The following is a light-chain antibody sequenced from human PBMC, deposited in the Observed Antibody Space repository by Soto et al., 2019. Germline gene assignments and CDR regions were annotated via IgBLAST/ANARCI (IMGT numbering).Light chain of an antibody. V-gene: IGKV3-20*01. Sequence: EIVLTQSPGTLSLSPGERATLSCRASQSVSNNYLAWYQQKPGRAPRLLISAASSRATGVPDRFSGSGSGTDFTLTITRLEPEDFEMYYCQQYGGSPRTFGQGTKVEIK. CDR2: AAS. CDR3: QQYGGSPRT. J-gene: IGKJ1*01. CDR1: QSVSNNY.